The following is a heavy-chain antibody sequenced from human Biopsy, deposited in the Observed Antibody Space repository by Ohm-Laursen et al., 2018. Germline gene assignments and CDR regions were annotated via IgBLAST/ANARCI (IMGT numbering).Heavy chain of an antibody. Sequence: QTLSLTCSVSRASVKTSGYFWAAIRHRPGKGLEWIGYISYNERTHYNPSLTSRLAISFDTSNNRISLQLRSVSVADTAVYYCVREPKTGTAEAWYFDLWGRGSPVTVPS. J-gene: IGHJ2*01. CDR3: VREPKTGTAEAWYFDL. D-gene: IGHD3-9*01. V-gene: IGHV4-31*03. CDR1: RASVKTSGYF. CDR2: ISYNERT.